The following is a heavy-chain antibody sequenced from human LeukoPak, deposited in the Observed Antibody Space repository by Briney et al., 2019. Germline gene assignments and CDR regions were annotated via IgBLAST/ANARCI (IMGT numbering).Heavy chain of an antibody. V-gene: IGHV4-31*03. Sequence: PSETLSLTCTVSGGSISSGGYYWSWIRQHPGKGLEWIGYIYYSGSTYYNPSLKSRVTISVDTSKNQFSLKLSSVTAADTAVYYCAREPGENYYDSSGYFDYWGQGTLVTVSS. CDR3: AREPGENYYDSSGYFDY. D-gene: IGHD3-22*01. CDR2: IYYSGST. CDR1: GGSISSGGYY. J-gene: IGHJ4*02.